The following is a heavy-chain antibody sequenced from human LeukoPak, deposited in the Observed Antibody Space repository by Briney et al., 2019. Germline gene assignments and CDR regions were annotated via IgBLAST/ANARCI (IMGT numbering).Heavy chain of an antibody. CDR1: EFTFSSYS. V-gene: IGHV3-48*01. Sequence: GGSLRLSCAASEFTFSSYSMNWVRQAPGKGLEWVSYITNSGNSKSYADSVKGRFTISRDNTKNSLYLQMNGLRAEDTALYYCAKASFDEYSYGVPYYFDYWGQGTLVTVSS. CDR3: AKASFDEYSYGVPYYFDY. D-gene: IGHD5-18*01. J-gene: IGHJ4*02. CDR2: ITNSGNSK.